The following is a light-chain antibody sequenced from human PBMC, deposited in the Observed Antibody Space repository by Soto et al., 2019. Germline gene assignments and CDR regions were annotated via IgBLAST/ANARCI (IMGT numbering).Light chain of an antibody. Sequence: QLVLTQPASVSGAPGQSITISCTGTSSDVGGYKYVSWYQQHPGKDPKLMIYEVSNRPSGVSNRFSGSKSGNTASLTISGLQAEDEADDYGSSYTSSRTLVFGTGTKLTGL. V-gene: IGLV2-14*01. J-gene: IGLJ1*01. CDR1: SSDVGGYKY. CDR2: EVS. CDR3: SSYTSSRTLV.